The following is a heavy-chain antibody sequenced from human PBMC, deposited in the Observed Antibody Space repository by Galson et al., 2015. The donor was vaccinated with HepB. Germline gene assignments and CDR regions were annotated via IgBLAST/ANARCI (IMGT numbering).Heavy chain of an antibody. CDR3: TPITFGGVIVDYYLFDY. J-gene: IGHJ4*02. V-gene: IGHV3-15*01. CDR2: IKSKTDGGTT. Sequence: SLRLSCAASGFTFSNAWMSWVRQAPGKGLEWVGRIKSKTDGGTTDYAAPVKGRFTISRDDSKNTLYLQMNSLKTEDTAVYYCTPITFGGVIVDYYLFDYWGQGTLVTVSS. D-gene: IGHD3-16*02. CDR1: GFTFSNAW.